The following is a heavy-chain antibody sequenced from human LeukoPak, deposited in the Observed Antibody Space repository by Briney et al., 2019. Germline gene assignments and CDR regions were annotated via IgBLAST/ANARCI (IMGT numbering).Heavy chain of an antibody. V-gene: IGHV6-1*01. J-gene: IGHJ4*02. CDR2: TYYRSKWYN. Sequence: SQTLSLTCAISGDSVSSNSAAWNWIRQSPSKGLEWLGRTYYRSKWYNDYAVSVKSRITIIPETSEIYFSLQLNSVTPEDTAVYYCARGYGYYFDYWGQGTLVTVSS. CDR3: ARGYGYYFDY. D-gene: IGHD5-18*01. CDR1: GDSVSSNSAA.